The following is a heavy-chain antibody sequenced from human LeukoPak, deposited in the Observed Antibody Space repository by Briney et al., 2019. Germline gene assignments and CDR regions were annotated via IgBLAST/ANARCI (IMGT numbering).Heavy chain of an antibody. D-gene: IGHD6-19*01. CDR3: ARVTGGSGWYWDWFDP. V-gene: IGHV1-3*01. CDR2: INAGNGNT. J-gene: IGHJ5*02. CDR1: GYTFTSYA. Sequence: ASVKVSCKASGYTFTSYAMHWVRQAPGQRLEWMGWINAGNGNTKYSQKFQGRVTITRDTSASTAYMELSSLRSEDTAVYYCARVTGGSGWYWDWFDPLGPGNPGHRLL.